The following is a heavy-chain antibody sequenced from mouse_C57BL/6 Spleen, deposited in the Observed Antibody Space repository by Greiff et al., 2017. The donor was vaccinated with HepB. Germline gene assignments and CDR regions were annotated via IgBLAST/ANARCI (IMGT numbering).Heavy chain of an antibody. CDR2: IDPEDGDT. Sequence: EVQLQQSGAELVRPGASVKLSCTASGFNIKDYYMHWVKQRPEQGLEWIGRIDPEDGDTEYAPKFQGKATMTADTSSNTAYLQLSSLTSEDTAVYYCTTTDYYGSSPWFAYWGQGTLVTVSA. CDR1: GFNIKDYY. CDR3: TTTDYYGSSPWFAY. V-gene: IGHV14-1*01. D-gene: IGHD1-1*01. J-gene: IGHJ3*01.